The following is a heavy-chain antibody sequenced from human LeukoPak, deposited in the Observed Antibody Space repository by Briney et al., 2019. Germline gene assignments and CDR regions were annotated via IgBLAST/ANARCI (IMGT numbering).Heavy chain of an antibody. V-gene: IGHV1-18*01. CDR1: GGTFSSYT. Sequence: ASVKVSCKASGGTFSSYTISWVRQAPGQGLEWMGWISAYNGNTNYAQKLQGRVTMTTDTSTSTAYMELRSLRSDDTAVYYCARTPLTIFGVVDDYWGQGTLVTVSS. J-gene: IGHJ4*02. CDR2: ISAYNGNT. D-gene: IGHD3-3*01. CDR3: ARTPLTIFGVVDDY.